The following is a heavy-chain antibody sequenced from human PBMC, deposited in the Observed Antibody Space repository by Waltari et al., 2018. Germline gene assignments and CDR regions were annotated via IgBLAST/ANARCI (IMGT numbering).Heavy chain of an antibody. D-gene: IGHD1-26*01. V-gene: IGHV4-34*01. CDR2: INPSGST. CDR3: ARGFDSAASYSYYFDY. J-gene: IGHJ4*02. Sequence: QVQLQQWGAGLLKPSETLSLTCAVYGGSFSGYYWSWIRQPPGKGLEWIGEINPSGSTNYNPSLKGRVTISVDTSKNQFSLKLSSVTAADTAVYYCARGFDSAASYSYYFDYWGQGTLVTVSS. CDR1: GGSFSGYY.